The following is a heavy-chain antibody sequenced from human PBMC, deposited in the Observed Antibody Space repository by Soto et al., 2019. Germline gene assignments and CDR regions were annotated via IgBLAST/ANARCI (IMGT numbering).Heavy chain of an antibody. CDR1: GYTFTSYY. Sequence: GASVKVSCKASGYTFTSYYMHCVRQAPGQGLEWMGIINPSGGSTSYAQKFQGRVTMTRDTSTSTVYMELSSLRSEDTAVYYCARVKGYDYGDYSMGMDVWGQGTTVTVSS. CDR3: ARVKGYDYGDYSMGMDV. CDR2: INPSGGST. D-gene: IGHD4-17*01. V-gene: IGHV1-46*01. J-gene: IGHJ6*02.